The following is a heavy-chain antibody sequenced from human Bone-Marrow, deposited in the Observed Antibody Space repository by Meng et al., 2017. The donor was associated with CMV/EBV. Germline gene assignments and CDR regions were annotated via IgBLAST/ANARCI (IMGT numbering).Heavy chain of an antibody. CDR2: IAYSGYT. J-gene: IGHJ5*02. V-gene: IGHV4-31*03. CDR3: ARCSTSSAWFDP. D-gene: IGHD6-6*01. CDR1: GDSINSGDFY. Sequence: TASGDSINSGDFYWTCIRPYPGQGREWIGYIAYSGYTYYNPSLNSRVTISAETSKNQFSLTLTSVSAADTAFYYCARCSTSSAWFDPWGQGTLVTVSS.